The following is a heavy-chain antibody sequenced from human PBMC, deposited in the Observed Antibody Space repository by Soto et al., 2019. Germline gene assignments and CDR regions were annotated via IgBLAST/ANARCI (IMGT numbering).Heavy chain of an antibody. CDR2: IYSGGTT. CDR3: HGYGY. D-gene: IGHD5-12*01. Sequence: EVQVVESGGGLIQPGGSLRLSCVVSGFTVSSTNYMSWVRQAPGKGLEWVSVIYSGGTTFYADSVKGRFTISRDNSKNTLYLQMNSLGAEYTAVYYCHGYGYWGQGTLVTVSS. J-gene: IGHJ4*02. CDR1: GFTVSSTNY. V-gene: IGHV3-53*01.